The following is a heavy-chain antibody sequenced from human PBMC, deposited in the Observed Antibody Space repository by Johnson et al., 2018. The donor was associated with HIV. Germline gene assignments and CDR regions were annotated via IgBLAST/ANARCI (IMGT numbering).Heavy chain of an antibody. Sequence: VQLVESGGGVVQPGRSLRLSCVASGFTFFSYGMHWVRQAPGKGLEWVAVISYDGSNKYYVESVKGRFTISRDNSKNTLFLQMNSLRAEDTALYYCARRGWELWTTQNAFDIWGQGTMVTVSS. CDR3: ARRGWELWTTQNAFDI. CDR1: GFTFFSYG. CDR2: ISYDGSNK. V-gene: IGHV3-30*03. D-gene: IGHD1-26*01. J-gene: IGHJ3*02.